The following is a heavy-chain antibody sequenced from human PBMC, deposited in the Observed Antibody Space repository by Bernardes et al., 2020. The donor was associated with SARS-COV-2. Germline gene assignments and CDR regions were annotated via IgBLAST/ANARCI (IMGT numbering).Heavy chain of an antibody. J-gene: IGHJ2*01. V-gene: IGHV3-66*01. D-gene: IGHD3-10*01. CDR1: GFTVSSNY. Sequence: GGSLRLSCAASGFTVSSNYMSWVRQAPGKGLEWVSVIYSGGSTYYADSVKGRFTISRDNSKNTLYLQMNSLRAEDTAVYYCARAPITMVRGVPYWYFDRWGRGTLGTVSS. CDR2: IYSGGST. CDR3: ARAPITMVRGVPYWYFDR.